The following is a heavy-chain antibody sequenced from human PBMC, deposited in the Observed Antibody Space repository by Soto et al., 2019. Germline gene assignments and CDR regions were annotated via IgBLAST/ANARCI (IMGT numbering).Heavy chain of an antibody. CDR1: GFIFSSSS. CDR3: AKDRSTGGTTWNVY. CDR2: ISGSGVSK. V-gene: IGHV3-23*01. Sequence: PGGSLRLACVVSGFIFSSSSMNWVRQAPGKWLEWVSTISGSGVSKYYADSVKGRFTISRDNSNNTVYLQMNSLGDEDAAVYYCAKDRSTGGTTWNVYWGQGTLVTVSS. J-gene: IGHJ4*02. D-gene: IGHD2-2*01.